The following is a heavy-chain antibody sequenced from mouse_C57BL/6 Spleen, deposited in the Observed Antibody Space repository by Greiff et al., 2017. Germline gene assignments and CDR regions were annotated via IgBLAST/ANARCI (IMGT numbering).Heavy chain of an antibody. CDR1: GYTFTDYH. CDR3: ARDYGSSYAWFAY. V-gene: IGHV1-26*01. Sequence: EVQLQQSGPELVKPGASVKISCKASGYTFTDYHMNWVKQSHGKSLEWIGDINPNNGGTSYNQKFKGKATLTVDKSSSTAYMELRSLTSEDSAVYYCARDYGSSYAWFAYWGQGTLVTVSA. J-gene: IGHJ3*01. CDR2: INPNNGGT. D-gene: IGHD1-1*01.